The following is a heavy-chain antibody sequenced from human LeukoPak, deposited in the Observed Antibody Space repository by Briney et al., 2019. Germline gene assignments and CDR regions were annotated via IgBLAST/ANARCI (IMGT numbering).Heavy chain of an antibody. V-gene: IGHV3-30*18. Sequence: PGGSLRLSCAASGFTFSSYGMHWVRQAPGKGLEWVAVISYDGSNKYYADSVKGRFTISRDNSKNTLYLQMNSLRAEDTAVYYCAKARGSYNYYYYMDVWGKGTTVTVSS. D-gene: IGHD1-26*01. CDR2: ISYDGSNK. CDR1: GFTFSSYG. CDR3: AKARGSYNYYYYMDV. J-gene: IGHJ6*03.